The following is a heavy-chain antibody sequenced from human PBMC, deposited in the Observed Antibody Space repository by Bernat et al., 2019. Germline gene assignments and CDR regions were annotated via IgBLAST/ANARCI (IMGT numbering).Heavy chain of an antibody. J-gene: IGHJ4*02. V-gene: IGHV3-49*03. Sequence: EVQLVESGGGLVQPGRSLRLSCTASGFTFGDYAMSWFRQAPGKGLEWVGFIRSKAYGGTTEYAASVKGRFTISRDDSKSIAYLQMNSLKTEDTAVYYWTRDTRPSGSYYPVDYWGQGTLVTVSS. CDR2: IRSKAYGGTT. D-gene: IGHD1-26*01. CDR1: GFTFGDYA. CDR3: TRDTRPSGSYYPVDY.